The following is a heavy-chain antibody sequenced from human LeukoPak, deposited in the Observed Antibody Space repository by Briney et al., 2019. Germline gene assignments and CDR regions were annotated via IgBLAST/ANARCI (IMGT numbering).Heavy chain of an antibody. Sequence: WETLSLTCGVSGYSISRGYYWAWIRQPPGKGLEWIGTIYHTGSTYYTPSLGSRVTISVDTSKNEFSLNLNSVTAADTAVYYCARAGWIITSGIDYWGQGALVTVSS. CDR3: ARAGWIITSGIDY. J-gene: IGHJ4*02. CDR2: IYHTGST. V-gene: IGHV4-38-2*01. D-gene: IGHD3-10*01. CDR1: GYSISRGYY.